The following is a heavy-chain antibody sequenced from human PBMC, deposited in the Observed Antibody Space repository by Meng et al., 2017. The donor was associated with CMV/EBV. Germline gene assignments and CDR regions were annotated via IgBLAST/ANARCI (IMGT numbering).Heavy chain of an antibody. CDR3: ARSCCDDDCYATFDY. CDR1: GYTYTGYY. CDR2: INTNSGGT. J-gene: IGHJ4*02. Sequence: GYTYTGYYMHWVRQGPEQRLGWKGWINTNSGGTNYAQKIQGRVTMTRDTSISTAYMELGRLRSDDTAVYYCARSCCDDDCYATFDYWGQGTLVTVSS. V-gene: IGHV1-2*02. D-gene: IGHD2-21*01.